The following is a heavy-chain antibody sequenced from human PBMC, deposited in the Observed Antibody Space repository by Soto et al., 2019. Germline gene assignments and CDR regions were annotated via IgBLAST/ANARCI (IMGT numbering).Heavy chain of an antibody. Sequence: QVQLQESGPGLVKPSQTLSLTCTVSGGSISSGGYYWSWIRQHPGKGLEWIGYIYYSGSTYYNPSLKRRVTISVDPSKNQFSLTLSPVTAADTAVYYCARVPMVRGVMFGGMDVWGQGTTVTVSS. V-gene: IGHV4-31*03. J-gene: IGHJ6*02. CDR3: ARVPMVRGVMFGGMDV. CDR2: IYYSGST. D-gene: IGHD3-10*01. CDR1: GGSISSGGYY.